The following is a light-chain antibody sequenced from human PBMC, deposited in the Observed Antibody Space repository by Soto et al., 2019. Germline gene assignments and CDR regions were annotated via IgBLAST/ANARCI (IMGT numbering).Light chain of an antibody. CDR2: ASS. CDR3: QQSYSTFT. J-gene: IGKJ4*01. CDR1: QSIAHY. V-gene: IGKV1-39*01. Sequence: DMQITQSPSFLSASVGDRVTITCRASQSIAHYLNWYQQKPGKAPKLLIYASSSLQSGVPSRFSGGGSGTDFSLTISSLQPEDFASYYCQQSYSTFTLGGGTKVDIK.